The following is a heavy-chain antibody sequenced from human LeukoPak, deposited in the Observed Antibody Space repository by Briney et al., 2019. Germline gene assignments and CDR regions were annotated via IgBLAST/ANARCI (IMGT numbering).Heavy chain of an antibody. CDR3: ARGATHRGIWSGYYFDY. CDR2: INPSGGNT. CDR1: GYTFTSYY. D-gene: IGHD3-3*01. V-gene: IGHV1-46*01. Sequence: ASVKVSCKASGYTFTSYYMHWVRQAPGQGLEWMGIINPSGGNTSYAQKFQGRVTMTRDTPTSTVYMELSSLRSEDTAVYYCARGATHRGIWSGYYFDYWGQGALVTVSS. J-gene: IGHJ4*02.